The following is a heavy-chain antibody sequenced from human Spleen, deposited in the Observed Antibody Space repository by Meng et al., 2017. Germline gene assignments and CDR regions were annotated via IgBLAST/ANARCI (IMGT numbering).Heavy chain of an antibody. CDR2: IWYDGSNK. J-gene: IGHJ4*02. CDR3: AREKGGYSFGMIDS. D-gene: IGHD5-12*01. CDR1: GFTLSSYG. Sequence: VELVELGGGGVQPGRSLRFSCAGVGFTLSSYGMHWVRQAPGKGLEWVAVIWYDGSNKYYADSVKGRFTISRDNSKNTVYLQMNSLRVHDTASYYCAREKGGYSFGMIDSWGQGTLVTVSS. V-gene: IGHV3-33*01.